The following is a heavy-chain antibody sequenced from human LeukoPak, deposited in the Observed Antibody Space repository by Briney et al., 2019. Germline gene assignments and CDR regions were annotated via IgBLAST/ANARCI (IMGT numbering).Heavy chain of an antibody. CDR3: ARVWRRCSGTSCSFNWFDP. CDR2: IYHRGST. Sequence: SETLSLTCTVSGGSVSSGSYYWSWIRQHPGKGLEWIGYIYHRGSTYHNPSLKSRISISVDTSKNQFSLRLNSVTAADTAVYYCARVWRRCSGTSCSFNWFDPWGQGTLVTVSS. J-gene: IGHJ5*02. V-gene: IGHV4-31*03. D-gene: IGHD2-2*01. CDR1: GGSVSSGSYY.